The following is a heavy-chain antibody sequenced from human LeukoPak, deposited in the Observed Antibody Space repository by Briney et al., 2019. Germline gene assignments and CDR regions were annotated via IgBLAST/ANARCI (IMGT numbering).Heavy chain of an antibody. D-gene: IGHD3-10*01. CDR2: INPYSGDT. CDR1: GYTFTYYF. J-gene: IGHJ4*02. V-gene: IGHV1-2*02. Sequence: ASVTVSFKASGYTFTYYFIHWVRQAPGQGLEWMGWINPYSGDTNYPQNFQGRVTMTRDTPVTTVYMELTRLRSDDTAVYFCARDYGSGSFPPGYWGQGTLVTVSS. CDR3: ARDYGSGSFPPGY.